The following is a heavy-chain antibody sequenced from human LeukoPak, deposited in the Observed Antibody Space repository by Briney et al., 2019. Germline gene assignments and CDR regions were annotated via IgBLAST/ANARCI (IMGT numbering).Heavy chain of an antibody. CDR3: AREVTRYDFWSGYYVGWFGP. V-gene: IGHV4-59*08. CDR1: GGSISSYY. J-gene: IGHJ5*02. Sequence: SETLSLTCTVSGGSISSYYWSWIRQPPGKGLEWIGYIYYSGSTNYNPSLKSRVTISVDTSKNQFSLKLSSVTAADTAVYYCAREVTRYDFWSGYYVGWFGPWGQGTLVTVSS. D-gene: IGHD3-3*01. CDR2: IYYSGST.